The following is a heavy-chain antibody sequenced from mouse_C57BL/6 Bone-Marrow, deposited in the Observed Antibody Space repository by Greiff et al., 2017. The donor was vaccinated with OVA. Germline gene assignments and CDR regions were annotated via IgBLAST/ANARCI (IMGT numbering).Heavy chain of an antibody. V-gene: IGHV5-9*01. CDR2: ISGGGGNT. J-gene: IGHJ2*01. CDR1: GFTFSSYT. D-gene: IGHD2-4*01. Sequence: EVMLVESGGGLVKPGGSLKLSCAASGFTFSSYTMSWVRQTPEKRLEWVATISGGGGNTYYPDSVKGRFTISRDNAKNTLYLQMSSLRTEDTALYDCARQGDDYDLWDYWGQGTTLTVSS. CDR3: ARQGDDYDLWDY.